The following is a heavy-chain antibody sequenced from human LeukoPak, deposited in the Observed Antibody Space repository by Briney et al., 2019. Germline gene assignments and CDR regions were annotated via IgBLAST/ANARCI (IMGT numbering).Heavy chain of an antibody. V-gene: IGHV3-21*01. CDR1: GFTFSSYS. Sequence: GGSLRLSCAASGFTFSSYSMNWVRQAPGKGLGWVSSISSSSSYIYYADSVKGRFTISRDNAKNSLYLQMNSLRAEDTAVYYCAELGITMIGGVWGKGTTVTISS. CDR3: AELGITMIGGV. CDR2: ISSSSSYI. D-gene: IGHD3-10*02. J-gene: IGHJ6*04.